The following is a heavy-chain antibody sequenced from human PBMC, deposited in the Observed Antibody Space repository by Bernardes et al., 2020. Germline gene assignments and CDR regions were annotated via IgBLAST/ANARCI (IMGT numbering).Heavy chain of an antibody. V-gene: IGHV5-51*01. CDR2: IYPGDSDT. CDR3: ARRSQAIAAAGSNFDY. J-gene: IGHJ4*02. Sequence: GGSLKISCKGSGYSFTSYWIGWVRQMPGKGLEWMGIIYPGDSDTRYSPSFQGQVTISADKSISTAYLQWSSLKASDTAMYYCARRSQAIAAAGSNFDYWGQGTLVTVSS. D-gene: IGHD6-13*01. CDR1: GYSFTSYW.